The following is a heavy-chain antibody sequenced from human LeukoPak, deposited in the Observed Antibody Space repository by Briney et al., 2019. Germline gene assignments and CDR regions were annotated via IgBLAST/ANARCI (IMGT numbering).Heavy chain of an antibody. CDR3: ARGERPGCDF. V-gene: IGHV4-59*11. CDR1: GVSITTHY. D-gene: IGHD3-16*01. Sequence: NASETLSLTCSVSGVSITTHYWSWIRQPPGKGLEWLGYISYSGSTNYNPSLKSRVTISMDTSMNQFSLKLNSVTAADTAVYYCARGERPGCDFWGLGTLVTVSS. CDR2: ISYSGST. J-gene: IGHJ4*02.